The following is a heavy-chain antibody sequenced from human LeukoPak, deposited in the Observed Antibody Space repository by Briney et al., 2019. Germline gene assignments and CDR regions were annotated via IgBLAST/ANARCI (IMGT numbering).Heavy chain of an antibody. CDR2: IKSKTDGGTT. D-gene: IGHD6-19*01. CDR3: TTDPGGWSTSPANFDY. CDR1: GFTFSNAW. J-gene: IGHJ4*02. Sequence: PGGSLRLSCAASGFTFSNAWMSWVRKAPGKGMEWVGRIKSKTDGGTTDYAAPVKGRFTISKDDSKNTLYLQMNSLKTEDTAVYYCTTDPGGWSTSPANFDYWGQGTLVTVSS. V-gene: IGHV3-15*01.